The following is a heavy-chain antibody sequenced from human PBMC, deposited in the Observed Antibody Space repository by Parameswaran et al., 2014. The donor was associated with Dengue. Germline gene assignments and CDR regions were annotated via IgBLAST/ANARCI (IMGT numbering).Heavy chain of an antibody. CDR3: AREVVATIFTAAGIRWFDP. D-gene: IGHD5-12*01. J-gene: IGHJ5*02. V-gene: IGHV1-18*01. CDR2: ISAYNGNT. Sequence: WVRQAPGQGLEWMGWISAYNGNTNYAQKLQGRVTMTTDTSTSTAYMELRSLRSDDTAVYYCAREVVATIFTAAGIRWFDPWGQGTLVTVSS.